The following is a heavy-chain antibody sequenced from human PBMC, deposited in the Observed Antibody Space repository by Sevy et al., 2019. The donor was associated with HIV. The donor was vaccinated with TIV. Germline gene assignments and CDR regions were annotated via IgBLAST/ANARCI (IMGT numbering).Heavy chain of an antibody. CDR3: ARSGTTDYYYYMDV. V-gene: IGHV1-69*13. J-gene: IGHJ6*03. CDR1: GGTFSSYA. D-gene: IGHD4-4*01. CDR2: IIPIVGTA. Sequence: ASVKVSCKASGGTFSSYAISWVRQAPGQGLEWMGGIIPIVGTANHAQKFQGRVTITADESTSTAYMELSSLRSEDTAVYYCARSGTTDYYYYMDVWGKGTTVTVSS.